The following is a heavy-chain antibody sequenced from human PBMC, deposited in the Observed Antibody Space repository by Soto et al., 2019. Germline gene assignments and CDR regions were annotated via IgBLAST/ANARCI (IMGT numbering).Heavy chain of an antibody. D-gene: IGHD3-10*01. CDR3: ARALTMVRGLIITGYYMDV. V-gene: IGHV4-34*01. CDR1: GGSFSGYS. Sequence: QVQLQQWGAGLLKPSETLSLTCAVYGGSFSGYSWSWIRQPPGKGLEWIGEINHSGSTNSNPSLKSRVTISVDTSKNQFSLKLSSVTAADTAVYYCARALTMVRGLIITGYYMDVWGKGTTVTVSS. J-gene: IGHJ6*03. CDR2: INHSGST.